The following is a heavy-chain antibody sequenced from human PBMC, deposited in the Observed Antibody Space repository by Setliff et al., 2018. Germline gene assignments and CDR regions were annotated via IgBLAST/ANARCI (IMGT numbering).Heavy chain of an antibody. CDR3: ARSPRPPTSLDYVDV. CDR2: LHPNGITT. CDR1: GFTLSRFW. Sequence: GGSLSLSCVTSGFTLSRFWMHWVRQVPGKGLVWVSRLHPNGITTRYADSVKGRFTIYRDMAENTLYLQMNSLRAEDTAVYYCARSPRPPTSLDYVDVWGDGTMVTVSS. D-gene: IGHD2-2*01. V-gene: IGHV3-74*01. J-gene: IGHJ6*03.